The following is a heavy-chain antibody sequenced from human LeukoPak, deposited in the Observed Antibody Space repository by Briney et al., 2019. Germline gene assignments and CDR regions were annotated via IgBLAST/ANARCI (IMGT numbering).Heavy chain of an antibody. CDR2: IKSKTDGGTT. V-gene: IGHV3-15*01. Sequence: GGSLRLSCAASGFTFSNAWMSWVRQAPGKGLEWVGRIKSKTDGGTTDYAAPVKGRFTIPRDDSKNTLYLQMNSLKIEDTAVYYCATDPGEWEPIWGQGTMVTVSS. CDR3: ATDPGEWEPI. J-gene: IGHJ3*02. CDR1: GFTFSNAW. D-gene: IGHD1-26*01.